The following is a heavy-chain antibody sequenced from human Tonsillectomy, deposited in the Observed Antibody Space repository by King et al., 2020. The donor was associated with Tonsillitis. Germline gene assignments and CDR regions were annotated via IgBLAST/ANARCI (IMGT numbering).Heavy chain of an antibody. CDR3: ARDGPNYYYMDV. V-gene: IGHV3-33*08. Sequence: VQLVESGGGVVQPGRSLRLSCAASGFTFSSYGMYWVRQAPGKGLEWVAVIWYNGSYKYYADSVKGRFTISRDNSKNTLYLQMNSLRAEDTDVYYCARDGPNYYYMDVWGIGTTVTVSS. CDR2: IWYNGSYK. CDR1: GFTFSSYG. J-gene: IGHJ6*03.